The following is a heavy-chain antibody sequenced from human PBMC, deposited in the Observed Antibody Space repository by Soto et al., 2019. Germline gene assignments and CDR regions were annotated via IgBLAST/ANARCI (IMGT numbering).Heavy chain of an antibody. Sequence: QVQLVESGGGVVQPGRSLRLSCAASGFTFSSYAMHWVRQAPGKGLEWVAVISYDGSNKYYADSVKGRFTISRDNSKNTLYLQMNSLRAEDTAVYYCARFSGEVPLTRWGQGTLVTVSS. CDR3: ARFSGEVPLTR. CDR1: GFTFSSYA. CDR2: ISYDGSNK. D-gene: IGHD6-25*01. V-gene: IGHV3-30-3*01. J-gene: IGHJ4*02.